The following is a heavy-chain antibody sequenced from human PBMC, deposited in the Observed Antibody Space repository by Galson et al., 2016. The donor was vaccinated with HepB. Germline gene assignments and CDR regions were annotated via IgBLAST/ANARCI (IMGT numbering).Heavy chain of an antibody. CDR1: GYSFSGYH. CDR3: ARDRYYDNSGYYSDWDHYYGMDV. J-gene: IGHJ6*02. D-gene: IGHD3-22*01. CDR2: INPNSGGP. V-gene: IGHV1-2*04. Sequence: SVKVSCKASGYSFSGYHMHWVRQAPGQGLEWMGWINPNSGGPNYAQKFQGWVTMTRDTSISTAYMELSRLRSDDTDVYYCARDRYYDNSGYYSDWDHYYGMDVWGQGTTVTVSS.